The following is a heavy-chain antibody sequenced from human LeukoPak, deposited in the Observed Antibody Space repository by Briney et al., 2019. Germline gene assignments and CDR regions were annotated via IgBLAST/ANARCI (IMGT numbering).Heavy chain of an antibody. V-gene: IGHV4-39*01. CDR2: IYYSEIT. D-gene: IGHD1-26*01. CDR3: ARYLRGSHFDY. CDR1: GGSISSSSYY. J-gene: IGHJ4*02. Sequence: PLETLSLTCTVSGGSISSSSYYWGWIRQPPGKGLQWIASIYYSEITYYNPSLKSRVTISVDTSKNQFSLNLSSVTAADTAVYYCARYLRGSHFDYWGQGTLVTVSS.